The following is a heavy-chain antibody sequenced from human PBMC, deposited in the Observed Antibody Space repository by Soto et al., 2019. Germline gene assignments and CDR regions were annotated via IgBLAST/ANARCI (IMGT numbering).Heavy chain of an antibody. Sequence: EVHLVESGGGLVQTGGSLRLSCAIFDSTVSRDWMNWDRQAPGKGLEWVAQINQDGSEKSYVDSVTCRFTISRDNAKKSLSLPMNGLRPAVTAMYYCSGGVGDAFWGQGTLVTVSS. CDR1: DSTVSRDW. CDR2: INQDGSEK. J-gene: IGHJ4*02. D-gene: IGHD1-26*01. V-gene: IGHV3-7*04. CDR3: SGGVGDAF.